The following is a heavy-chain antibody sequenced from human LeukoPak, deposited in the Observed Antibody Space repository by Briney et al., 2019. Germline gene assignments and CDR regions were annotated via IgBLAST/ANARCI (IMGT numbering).Heavy chain of an antibody. Sequence: GGSLRLSCAASGFTFSSSAMSWVRQAPGKGLEWVSAISNNGGYTYYADSVQGRFTISRDNSKNTLYLQMNSLRAEDTAVYYCAREHSSGYYFDYWGQGTLVTVSS. CDR1: GFTFSSSA. J-gene: IGHJ4*02. D-gene: IGHD3-22*01. CDR3: AREHSSGYYFDY. V-gene: IGHV3-23*01. CDR2: ISNNGGYT.